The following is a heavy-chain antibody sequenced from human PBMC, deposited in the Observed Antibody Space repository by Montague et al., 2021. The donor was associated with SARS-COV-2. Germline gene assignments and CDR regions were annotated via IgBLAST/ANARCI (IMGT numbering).Heavy chain of an antibody. CDR1: GFTFSNYA. D-gene: IGHD3-10*01. Sequence: SLRLSCGASGFTFSNYAMNWVRQAPGKGLKWVSVIFGSGSSTYYSGSXRGRFTVSRDNSKNTLYLQMNNLRAEDTAVYYCAKDGATVRGLINWYFDLWGRGTLVTVSS. CDR3: AKDGATVRGLINWYFDL. V-gene: IGHV3-23*03. CDR2: IFGSGSST. J-gene: IGHJ2*01.